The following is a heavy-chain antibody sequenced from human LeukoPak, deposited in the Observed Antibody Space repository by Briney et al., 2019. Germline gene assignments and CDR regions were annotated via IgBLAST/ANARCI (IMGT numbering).Heavy chain of an antibody. CDR3: ARHDYNNSPVRGYFAY. CDR1: GGSISSGDYY. Sequence: SETLSLTCTVSGGSISSGDYYWSWIRQPPGKGLEWIGSIYYSGSTYYNPSLKSRVTISVDTSKNQFSLKLSSVTAADTAVYYCARHDYNNSPVRGYFAYWGQGTLVTVSS. V-gene: IGHV4-39*01. D-gene: IGHD3-10*01. J-gene: IGHJ4*02. CDR2: IYYSGST.